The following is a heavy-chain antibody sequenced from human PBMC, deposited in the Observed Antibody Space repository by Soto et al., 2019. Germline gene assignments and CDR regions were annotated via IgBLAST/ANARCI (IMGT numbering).Heavy chain of an antibody. D-gene: IGHD6-13*01. J-gene: IGHJ5*02. CDR3: ASGYSSSWRGWFDP. CDR2: ISSSSSYI. Sequence: GGSLRLSCAASGFTFSSYSMNWVRQAPGKGLEWVSSISSSSSYIYYADSVKGRFTISRDNAKNSLYLQMNSLRAEDTAVYYCASGYSSSWRGWFDPWGQGTLVTVSS. V-gene: IGHV3-21*01. CDR1: GFTFSSYS.